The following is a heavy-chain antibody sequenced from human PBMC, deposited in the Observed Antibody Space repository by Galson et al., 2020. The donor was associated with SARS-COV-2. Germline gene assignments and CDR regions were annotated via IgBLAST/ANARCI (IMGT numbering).Heavy chain of an antibody. D-gene: IGHD5-12*01. Sequence: SETLSLTCTVTGVSISNNYYWAWIRQPPEKGLEWIGSIFYRGTTYDNPSLKSRVTMSVDTSKNQVSLKMTSLTAADAGIYYCARHRQDGYNLDYFDFWGQGTLVAVSS. CDR3: ARHRQDGYNLDYFDF. CDR2: IFYRGTT. J-gene: IGHJ4*02. V-gene: IGHV4-39*01. CDR1: GVSISNNYY.